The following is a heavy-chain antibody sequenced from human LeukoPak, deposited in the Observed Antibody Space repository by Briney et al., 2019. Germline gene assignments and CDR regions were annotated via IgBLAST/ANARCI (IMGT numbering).Heavy chain of an antibody. J-gene: IGHJ6*02. CDR2: IIPILGIA. V-gene: IGHV1-69*04. Sequence: ASVKVSCKASGGTFSSYAISWVRQAPGQGLEWMGRIIPILGIANYAQKFQGRVTITADKSTSTAYMELSSLRSEDTAVYYCASPGIAVAGLKYYYYYGMDVWGQGTTVTVSS. D-gene: IGHD6-19*01. CDR1: GGTFSSYA. CDR3: ASPGIAVAGLKYYYYYGMDV.